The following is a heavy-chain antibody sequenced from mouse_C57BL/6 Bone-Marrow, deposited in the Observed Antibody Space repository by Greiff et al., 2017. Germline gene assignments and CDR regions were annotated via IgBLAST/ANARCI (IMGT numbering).Heavy chain of an antibody. CDR1: GFTFSDYY. Sequence: EVMLVESEGGLVQPGSSMKLSCTASGFTFSDYYMAWVRQVPEKGLEWVANINYDGSSTYYLDSLKSRFIISRDNAKNILYLQMSSLKSEDTATYYCARSNQRYFDVWGTGTTVTVSS. J-gene: IGHJ1*03. CDR3: ARSNQRYFDV. CDR2: INYDGSST. V-gene: IGHV5-16*01. D-gene: IGHD2-5*01.